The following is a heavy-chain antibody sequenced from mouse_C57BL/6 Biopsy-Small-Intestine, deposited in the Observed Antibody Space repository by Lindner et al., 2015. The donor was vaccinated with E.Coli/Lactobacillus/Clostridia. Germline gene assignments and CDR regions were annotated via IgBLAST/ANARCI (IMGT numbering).Heavy chain of an antibody. Sequence: SVKVSCKASGYTFSKYYMHWVRQAPGQGLEWMGIINPSGGSTSYAQKFQGRLTMTRDTSTNTVYMDLSSLTSEDTAVYYCARETIIAPGTLGTGEYYYSGLDVWGQGTTVTV. CDR1: GYTFSKYY. D-gene: IGHD2-4*01. V-gene: IGHV1-53*01. J-gene: IGHJ1*01. CDR3: ARETIIAPGTLGTGEYYYSGLDV. CDR2: INPSGGST.